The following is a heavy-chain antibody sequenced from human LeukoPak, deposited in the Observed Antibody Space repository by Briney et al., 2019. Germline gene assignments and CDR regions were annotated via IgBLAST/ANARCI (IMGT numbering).Heavy chain of an antibody. D-gene: IGHD3-16*01. Sequence: KPSETLSLTCTVSGGSISSYYWSWIRQPPGKGLEWIGYIYYTGSTTYNPSLKSRVTISVDTSKNQVSLRLFSVTAADTAVYYCARSYVFSDAFDIWGQGTMVTASS. V-gene: IGHV4-59*01. J-gene: IGHJ3*02. CDR2: IYYTGST. CDR3: ARSYVFSDAFDI. CDR1: GGSISSYY.